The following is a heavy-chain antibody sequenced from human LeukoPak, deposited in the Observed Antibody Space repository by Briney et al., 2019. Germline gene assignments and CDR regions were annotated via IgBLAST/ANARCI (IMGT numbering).Heavy chain of an antibody. J-gene: IGHJ4*02. CDR2: IKQDESEK. V-gene: IGHV3-7*03. D-gene: IGHD5-18*01. Sequence: GGSLRLSCAASGFTFRSYWMSWVRQAPGKGLEWVANIKQDESEKYYVDSVKGRFTISRDNAKNSLYLQMYSLRAEDTAFYHCVRDRSYGAFDYWGQGTLVTVSS. CDR1: GFTFRSYW. CDR3: VRDRSYGAFDY.